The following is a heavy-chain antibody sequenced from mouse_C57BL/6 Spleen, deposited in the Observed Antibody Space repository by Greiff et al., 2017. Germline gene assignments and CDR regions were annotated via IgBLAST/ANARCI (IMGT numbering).Heavy chain of an antibody. CDR2: IHPSSGYT. J-gene: IGHJ2*01. V-gene: IGHV1-7*01. D-gene: IGHD2-1*01. CDR3: AIYGNYLPLFDY. Sequence: QVQLQQSGAELAKPGASVKLSCKASGYTFTSYWMHWLKQRPGQGLEWIGYIHPSSGYTKYNPKFTDKATLTADKSSSTDYMQLGMLTYEAAAVYYCAIYGNYLPLFDYWGQGTTLTVAS. CDR1: GYTFTSYW.